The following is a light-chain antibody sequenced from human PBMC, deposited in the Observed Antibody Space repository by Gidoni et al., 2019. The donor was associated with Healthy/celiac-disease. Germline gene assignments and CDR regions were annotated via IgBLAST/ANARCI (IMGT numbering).Light chain of an antibody. V-gene: IGKV1-39*01. CDR2: AAS. CDR1: KSISSY. Sequence: DIQLTQSPSSLYASVGDRVTITCRASKSISSYLNWYQQKPGKAPKLLIYAASSLQSGVPSRFSGSGSGTDFTLTISSLQPEDFATYYCQQSYSTPRTFGQGTKVEIK. J-gene: IGKJ1*01. CDR3: QQSYSTPRT.